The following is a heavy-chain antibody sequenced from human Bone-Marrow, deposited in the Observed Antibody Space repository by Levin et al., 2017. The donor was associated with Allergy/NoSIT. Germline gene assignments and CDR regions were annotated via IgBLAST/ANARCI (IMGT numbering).Heavy chain of an antibody. CDR3: AKELIAPGDREEYNWFDA. V-gene: IGHV3-23*01. CDR2: ISASGGST. Sequence: LSLTCAASGFTFSSYAMSWVRQAPEKGLEWVSSISASGGSTYYADSVKGRFTISRDNSKNTLYLQMNSLRAEDTAVYYCAKELIAPGDREEYNWFDAWGQGTLVTVSS. J-gene: IGHJ5*02. CDR1: GFTFSSYA. D-gene: IGHD6-13*01.